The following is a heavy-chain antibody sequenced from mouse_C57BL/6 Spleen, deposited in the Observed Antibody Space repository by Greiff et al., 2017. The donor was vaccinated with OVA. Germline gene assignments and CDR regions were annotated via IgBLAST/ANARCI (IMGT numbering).Heavy chain of an antibody. V-gene: IGHV1-64*01. CDR3: LYKGSYNSFAY. Sequence: QVQLQQPGAELVKPGASVKLSCKASGYTFTNYWMHWVQQRPGQGLEWIGMIHPNSGSTNYNEKIKSKPTLTVDKSSSTAYMQLSSLTSEDSAVFYYLYKGSYNSFAYWGQGTLVTVSA. CDR2: IHPNSGST. J-gene: IGHJ3*01. D-gene: IGHD1-1*02. CDR1: GYTFTNYW.